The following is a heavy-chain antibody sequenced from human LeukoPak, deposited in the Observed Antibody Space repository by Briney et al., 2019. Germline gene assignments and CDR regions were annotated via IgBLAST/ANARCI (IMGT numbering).Heavy chain of an antibody. CDR3: VRDISTTVPGPQY. CDR2: ITSSGSTI. CDR1: GFTFSSYE. V-gene: IGHV3-48*03. D-gene: IGHD6-19*01. Sequence: PGGSLRLSCAASGFTFSSYEMNWVRQAPGKGLEWVSYITSSGSTIFYADSVKGRFTISRDNAKNSLYLQMNSLRAEDTAVYYCVRDISTTVPGPQYWGQGTLVTVSS. J-gene: IGHJ1*01.